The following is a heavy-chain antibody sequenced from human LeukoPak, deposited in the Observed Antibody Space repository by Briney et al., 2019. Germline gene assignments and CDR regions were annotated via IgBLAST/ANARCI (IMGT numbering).Heavy chain of an antibody. CDR2: ISPNSGGT. D-gene: IGHD6-6*01. CDR1: GYTFICYY. V-gene: IGHV1-2*02. J-gene: IGHJ4*02. CDR3: ARGGSSSNFHFDS. Sequence: GASVKVSCKASGYTFICYYMQWVGQAPGQGGEGMGWISPNSGGTIYAQKFQGRVKMIRDTYISKVYMELSRLTSDDTAVYYCARGGSSSNFHFDSWGQGTLVTVSS.